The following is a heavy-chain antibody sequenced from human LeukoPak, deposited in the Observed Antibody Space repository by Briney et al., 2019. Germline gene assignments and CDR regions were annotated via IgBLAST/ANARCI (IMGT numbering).Heavy chain of an antibody. J-gene: IGHJ4*02. CDR3: AREITMVRGVIIVGGTFDY. V-gene: IGHV4-4*02. D-gene: IGHD3-10*01. CDR1: GGSISSRNW. Sequence: SETLSLTCAVSGGSISSRNWWSWVRQPPGKGLEWIGSIYYSGNTYYNASLKSQVSISIDTSKNQFSLKLSSVTAADTAVYYCAREITMVRGVIIVGGTFDYWGQGTLVTVSS. CDR2: IYYSGNT.